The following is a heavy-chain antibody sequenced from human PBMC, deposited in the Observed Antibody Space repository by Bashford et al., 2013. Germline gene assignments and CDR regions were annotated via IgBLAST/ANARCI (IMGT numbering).Heavy chain of an antibody. V-gene: IGHV3-53*01. D-gene: IGHD6-19*01. Sequence: VRQAPGKGLEWVSVIYSGGSTYYADSVKGRFTISRDNSKNTLYLQMNSLRAEDTAVYYCARGSGQWDYWGQGTLVTRLL. J-gene: IGHJ4*02. CDR3: ARGSGQWDY. CDR2: IYSGGST.